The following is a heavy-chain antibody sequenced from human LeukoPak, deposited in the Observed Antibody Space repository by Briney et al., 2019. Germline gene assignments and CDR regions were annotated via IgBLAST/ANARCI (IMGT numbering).Heavy chain of an antibody. CDR3: ARELAAVLDY. J-gene: IGHJ4*02. D-gene: IGHD6-25*01. Sequence: VASVKVSCKASGYTFTSYGISWMRQAPGQGLEWMGWISAYNGNTNYAQKLQGRVTMTTDTSTSTACMELRSLRSDDTAVYYCARELAAVLDYWGQGTLVTVSS. CDR1: GYTFTSYG. V-gene: IGHV1-18*01. CDR2: ISAYNGNT.